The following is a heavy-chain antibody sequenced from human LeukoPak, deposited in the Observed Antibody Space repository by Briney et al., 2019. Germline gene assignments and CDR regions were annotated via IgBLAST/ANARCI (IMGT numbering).Heavy chain of an antibody. D-gene: IGHD3-3*01. J-gene: IGHJ4*02. CDR2: ISAYNGNT. CDR3: ARTYDFWSGYYTKTPDY. Sequence: ASVKVSCKASGYTFTSYGISWVRQAPGQGLEWMGWISAYNGNTNYAQKLQGRVTMTTDTSTSTAYMELRSLRSDDTAVYYCARTYDFWSGYYTKTPDYWGQGTLVTVSP. V-gene: IGHV1-18*01. CDR1: GYTFTSYG.